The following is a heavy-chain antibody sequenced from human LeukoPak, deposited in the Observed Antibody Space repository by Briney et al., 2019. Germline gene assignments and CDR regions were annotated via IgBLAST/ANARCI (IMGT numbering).Heavy chain of an antibody. CDR1: GFTFSSYG. V-gene: IGHV3-30*18. CDR2: ISYDGSNK. CDR3: AKDSSWAAAAPYYYYGMDV. D-gene: IGHD6-13*01. J-gene: IGHJ6*02. Sequence: PGGSLRLSCAASGFTFSSYGMHWVRQAPGKGLEWVAVISYDGSNKYYADSVKGRFTISRDNSKNTLYLQMNSLRAEDTAVYYCAKDSSWAAAAPYYYYGMDVWGQGTTVTVS.